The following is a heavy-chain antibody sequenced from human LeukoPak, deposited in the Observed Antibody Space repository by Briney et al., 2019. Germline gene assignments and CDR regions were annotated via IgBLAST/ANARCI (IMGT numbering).Heavy chain of an antibody. V-gene: IGHV3-48*01. Sequence: PGESLRLSCAASGFTFSSYAMSWVRQAPGKGLEWISYIGIDSGNTNYADSVKGRFTISGDKAKNSLYLQMNSLRVEDTAVYYCAGDYKYAFDNWGQGTLVTVSS. CDR1: GFTFSSYA. D-gene: IGHD5-24*01. CDR2: IGIDSGNT. CDR3: AGDYKYAFDN. J-gene: IGHJ4*02.